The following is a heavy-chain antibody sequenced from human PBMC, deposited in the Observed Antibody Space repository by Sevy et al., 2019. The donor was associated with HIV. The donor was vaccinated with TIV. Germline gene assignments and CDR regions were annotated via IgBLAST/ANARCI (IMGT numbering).Heavy chain of an antibody. CDR1: GFTVSSNY. D-gene: IGHD5-12*01. Sequence: GGSLRLSCAASGFTVSSNYMSWVRQAPGKGLEWVSVIYSGGSTYYAASVKGRFTISRENSKNTLYLQMNSLRAEDTAVYYCARYRYADSFDYWGQGTLVTVSS. CDR3: ARYRYADSFDY. J-gene: IGHJ4*02. V-gene: IGHV3-53*01. CDR2: IYSGGST.